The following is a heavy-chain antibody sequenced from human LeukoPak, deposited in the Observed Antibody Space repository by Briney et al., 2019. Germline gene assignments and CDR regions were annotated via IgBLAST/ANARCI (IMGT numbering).Heavy chain of an antibody. V-gene: IGHV3-23*01. J-gene: IGHJ4*02. D-gene: IGHD3-22*01. CDR1: GFTFSSYA. Sequence: GGSLRLSCAASGFTFSSYAMSWVRQAPGKGLEWVSAISGSGGSTYYADSVKGRFTISRDNSKNTLYLQMNSLRAEDTAVYYCAKEAYYYDSSGYSDFDYWGQGTLVTVSS. CDR2: ISGSGGST. CDR3: AKEAYYYDSSGYSDFDY.